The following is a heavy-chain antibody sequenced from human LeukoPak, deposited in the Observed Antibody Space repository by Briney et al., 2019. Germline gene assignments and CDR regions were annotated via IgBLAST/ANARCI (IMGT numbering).Heavy chain of an antibody. Sequence: SVKVSCKPSGGTFSSYAISWVRQAPGQGLEWMGGIIPIFGTANYAQKFQGRVTITTDESTSTAYMELSSLRSEDTAVYYCARGLLSPQLGSLLYYFDYWGQGTLVTVSS. D-gene: IGHD1-26*01. V-gene: IGHV1-69*05. CDR3: ARGLLSPQLGSLLYYFDY. CDR1: GGTFSSYA. CDR2: IIPIFGTA. J-gene: IGHJ4*02.